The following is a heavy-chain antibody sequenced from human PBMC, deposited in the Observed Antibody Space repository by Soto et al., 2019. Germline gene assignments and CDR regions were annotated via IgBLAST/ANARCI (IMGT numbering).Heavy chain of an antibody. J-gene: IGHJ6*02. Sequence: SVKVSCKASGYIFTDYYMHWVRQAPGQELGWMGRINPNSGGTNYAQKFQGRVTMTRDTSISTAYTELSSLRSDDTAVYYCARDLRYSSGWRGEYYYGMDVWGQGTTVTVSS. CDR3: ARDLRYSSGWRGEYYYGMDV. CDR2: INPNSGGT. V-gene: IGHV1-2*06. D-gene: IGHD6-19*01. CDR1: GYIFTDYY.